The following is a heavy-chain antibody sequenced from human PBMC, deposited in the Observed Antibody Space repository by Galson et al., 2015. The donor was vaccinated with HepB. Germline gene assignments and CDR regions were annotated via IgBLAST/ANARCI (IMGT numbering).Heavy chain of an antibody. D-gene: IGHD3-10*01. J-gene: IGHJ4*01. V-gene: IGHV3-33*01. Sequence: SLRLSCAASGFSFSAYAMHWVRQVPGKGLEWVAVIWSDGTKKDYGASVKGRFTISRDNSRKTVYLQMDSLRADDTAVYYCARDSGSRWVLAYFGYWGHGTLVTVSS. CDR1: GFSFSAYA. CDR3: ARDSGSRWVLAYFGY. CDR2: IWSDGTKK.